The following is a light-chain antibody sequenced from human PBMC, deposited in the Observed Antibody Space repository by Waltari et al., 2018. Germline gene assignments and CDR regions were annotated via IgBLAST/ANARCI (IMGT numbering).Light chain of an antibody. J-gene: IGKJ5*01. CDR2: GAS. V-gene: IGKV3-20*01. Sequence: VLTQSPGTLSLSPGERATLSCRASQSVDSDFLAWYQQKPGQPPKLLIFGASSRAAGIPDRFSGTGSGTDFSLTINRLEPEDFAVYYCQQHRSFTFGQGTRLEI. CDR1: QSVDSDF. CDR3: QQHRSFT.